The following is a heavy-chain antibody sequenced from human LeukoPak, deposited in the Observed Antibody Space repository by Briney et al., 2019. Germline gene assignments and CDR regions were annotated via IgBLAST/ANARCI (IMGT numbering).Heavy chain of an antibody. D-gene: IGHD2-2*01. CDR1: GGTFSSYT. J-gene: IGHJ6*04. CDR3: AREMCGSTSCYWEPLSYGMDV. CDR2: ISAYNGNT. Sequence: GASVKVSCKASGGTFSSYTISWVRQAPGQGLEWMGWISAYNGNTNYAQKLQGRVTMTTDTSTSTAYMELRSLRSDDTAVYYCAREMCGSTSCYWEPLSYGMDVWGKGTTVTVSS. V-gene: IGHV1-18*01.